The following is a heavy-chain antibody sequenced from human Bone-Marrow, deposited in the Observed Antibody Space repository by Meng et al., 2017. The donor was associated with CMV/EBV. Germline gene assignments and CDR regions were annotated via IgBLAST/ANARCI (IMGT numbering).Heavy chain of an antibody. CDR2: ISYDETSQ. CDR1: GFSFNNYA. CDR3: ARIDSSGYNNWFDP. V-gene: IGHV3-30*04. J-gene: IGHJ5*02. D-gene: IGHD3-22*01. Sequence: GESLKISCAASGFSFNNYAIHWVRQAPGSGLEWVAVISYDETSQYYSDSVKGRFTISRDNSKNTLYLQMNSLRAEDTAVYYCARIDSSGYNNWFDPWGQGTLVTVSS.